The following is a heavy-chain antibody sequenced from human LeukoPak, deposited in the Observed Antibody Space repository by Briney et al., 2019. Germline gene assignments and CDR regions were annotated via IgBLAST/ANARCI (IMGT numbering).Heavy chain of an antibody. CDR2: IYTSGST. J-gene: IGHJ6*03. V-gene: IGHV4-4*07. Sequence: KASETLSLTCTVSGGSISSYYWSWIRQPAGKGLEWIGRIYTSGSTNYNPPLKSRVTMSVDTSKNQFSLKLSSVTAADTAVYYCARDLVAGDYYYYYMDVWGKGTTVTISS. CDR1: GGSISSYY. D-gene: IGHD6-19*01. CDR3: ARDLVAGDYYYYYMDV.